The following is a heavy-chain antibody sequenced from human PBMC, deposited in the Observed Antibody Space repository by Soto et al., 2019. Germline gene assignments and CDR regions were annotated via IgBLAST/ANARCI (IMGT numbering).Heavy chain of an antibody. CDR2: IYHGGST. J-gene: IGHJ5*02. CDR1: GYFATGGFY. D-gene: IGHD3-22*01. CDR3: ARVGPWVPYYYDSSPYTFENWFDP. Sequence: SETLSLTCTVSGYFATGGFYGGWIRQPPGKGLEWIGSIYHGGSTYYNPSLNSRVTLSIDMTNNHVSLILNSVTAADTAVYYCARVGPWVPYYYDSSPYTFENWFDPWGQGTLVTVSS. V-gene: IGHV4-38-2*02.